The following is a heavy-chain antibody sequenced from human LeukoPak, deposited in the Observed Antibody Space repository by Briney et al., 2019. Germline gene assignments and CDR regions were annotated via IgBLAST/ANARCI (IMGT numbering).Heavy chain of an antibody. D-gene: IGHD3-3*01. V-gene: IGHV1-2*02. CDR1: GYTFTGYY. CDR2: INPNSGGT. CDR3: ATGGGRITIFGVVISGSYYFDY. Sequence: GASVKVSCKASGYTFTGYYMHWVRQAPGQGLEWMGWINPNSGGTNYAQKFQGRVTMTRDTSISTAYMELSRLRSDDTAVYYCATGGGRITIFGVVISGSYYFDYWGQGTLVTVSS. J-gene: IGHJ4*02.